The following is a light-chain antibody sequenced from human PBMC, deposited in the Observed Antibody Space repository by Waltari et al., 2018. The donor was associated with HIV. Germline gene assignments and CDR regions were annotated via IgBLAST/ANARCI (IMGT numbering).Light chain of an antibody. CDR1: QDISNN. J-gene: IGKJ3*01. V-gene: IGKV1-33*01. CDR2: DAS. Sequence: QATQDISNNLNWYQQKTGEAPKLLIYDASVLETGISSRFSGSGSATNFTLTITSPQPEDVATYFCQQYDDLPFTFGPGTKV. CDR3: QQYDDLPFT.